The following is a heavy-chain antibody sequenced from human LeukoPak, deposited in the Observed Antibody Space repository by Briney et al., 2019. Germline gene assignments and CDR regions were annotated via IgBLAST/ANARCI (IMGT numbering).Heavy chain of an antibody. J-gene: IGHJ4*02. V-gene: IGHV1-69*05. Sequence: ASVKVSCKASGGTFSSYAISWVRQAPGQGREWMGRSIPIFGTANYAQRFQGRVTITTDEYTSTAYMELSSLRSEDTAVYYCAGGSGWSQDIDYWGQGTLVTVSS. CDR3: AGGSGWSQDIDY. CDR1: GGTFSSYA. CDR2: SIPIFGTA. D-gene: IGHD6-19*01.